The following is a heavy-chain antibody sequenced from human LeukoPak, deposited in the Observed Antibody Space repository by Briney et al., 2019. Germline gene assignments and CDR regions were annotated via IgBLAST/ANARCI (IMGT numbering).Heavy chain of an antibody. V-gene: IGHV4-39*01. CDR1: GGSISSSSYY. CDR2: IYYSGST. D-gene: IGHD4-17*01. J-gene: IGHJ4*02. Sequence: SSETLSLTCTVSGGSISSSSYYWGWIRQPPGKGLEWIGSIYYSGSTYYNPSLKSRVTISVDTSKNQFSLKLSSVTAADTAVYYCASRTVTLDYWGQGTLVTVSS. CDR3: ASRTVTLDY.